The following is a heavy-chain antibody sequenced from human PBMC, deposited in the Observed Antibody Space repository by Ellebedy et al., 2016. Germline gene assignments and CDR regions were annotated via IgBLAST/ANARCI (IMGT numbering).Heavy chain of an antibody. V-gene: IGHV4-34*01. J-gene: IGHJ1*01. D-gene: IGHD3-22*01. CDR1: GGSFSGYY. CDR2: INHSGST. Sequence: SETLSLXXAVYGGSFSGYYWSWIRQPPGKGLEWIGEINHSGSTNYNPSLKSRVTISVDTSKNQFSLKLSSVTAADTAVYYCARGRRYYDSSGHIGLQHWGQGTLVTVSS. CDR3: ARGRRYYDSSGHIGLQH.